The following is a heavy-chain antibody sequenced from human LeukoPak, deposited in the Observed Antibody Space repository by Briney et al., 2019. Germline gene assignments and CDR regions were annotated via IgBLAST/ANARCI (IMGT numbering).Heavy chain of an antibody. J-gene: IGHJ4*02. Sequence: ASVKVSCKASGYTFTGYYMHWVRQAPGQGLEWMGGIIPIFGTANYAQKFQGRVTITADESTSTAYMELSSLRSEDTAVYYCARPLGYCSSTSCPFDYWGQGTLVTVSS. D-gene: IGHD2-2*01. CDR3: ARPLGYCSSTSCPFDY. CDR2: IIPIFGTA. CDR1: GYTFTGYY. V-gene: IGHV1-69*13.